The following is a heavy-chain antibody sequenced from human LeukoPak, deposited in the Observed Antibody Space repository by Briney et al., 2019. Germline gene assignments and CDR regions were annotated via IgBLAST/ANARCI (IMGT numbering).Heavy chain of an antibody. D-gene: IGHD2-15*01. Sequence: PGGSLRLSCAASGFTFSSYSMNWVRQAPGKGLEWVYSISSSSSYIYYADSVKGRFTISRDNAKNSLYLQMNSLRAEDTAVYFCAGRHCSGGGCYFAGADPFDYWGQGTLVTVSS. J-gene: IGHJ4*02. CDR1: GFTFSSYS. CDR3: AGRHCSGGGCYFAGADPFDY. CDR2: ISSSSSYI. V-gene: IGHV3-21*04.